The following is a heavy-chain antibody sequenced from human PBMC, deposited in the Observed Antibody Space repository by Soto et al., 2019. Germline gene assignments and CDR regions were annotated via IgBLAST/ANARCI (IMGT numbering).Heavy chain of an antibody. J-gene: IGHJ6*02. CDR2: INLDGSEK. Sequence: EVQLVESGGGLVQPGGSLRLSCAASGFTFRTYWLSWVRQVPGKGLEWVANINLDGSEKNYVDSVKGRFTISRDNARNSLSLQLSTLRAEDTALYYCARDGSTSWYSYYYHGMDVWGQGTTVTVSS. V-gene: IGHV3-7*05. CDR3: ARDGSTSWYSYYYHGMDV. D-gene: IGHD6-13*01. CDR1: GFTFRTYW.